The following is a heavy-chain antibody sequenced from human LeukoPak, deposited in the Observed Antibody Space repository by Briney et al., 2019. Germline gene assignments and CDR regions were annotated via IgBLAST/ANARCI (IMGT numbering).Heavy chain of an antibody. V-gene: IGHV3-23*01. J-gene: IGHJ5*02. CDR1: GLTFSSYV. D-gene: IGHD2-2*01. CDR2: ISGSGGST. CDR3: AKLGIVVVPAANNNWFDP. Sequence: AGSLRLSCVGCGLTFSSYVMSGVRQAPGKGGEGVSGISGSGGSTYYADSVKGRFTISRDNSKNTLYLQMNSLRAEDTAVYYCAKLGIVVVPAANNNWFDPWGQGTLVTVSS.